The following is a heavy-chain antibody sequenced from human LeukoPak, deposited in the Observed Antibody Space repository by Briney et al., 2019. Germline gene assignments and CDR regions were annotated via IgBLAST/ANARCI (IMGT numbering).Heavy chain of an antibody. CDR2: IRSKANNYAT. J-gene: IGHJ4*02. D-gene: IGHD2-15*01. CDR1: GFTFSGSV. V-gene: IGHV3-73*01. CDR3: TSNYCSGGSCYLY. Sequence: PGGSLRLSCAASGFTFSGSVMHWVRQASGKGLEWVGRIRSKANNYATAYVASVKGRFTISRDDSKNTAFLQMNSLKTEDTAAYYCTSNYCSGGSCYLYWGQGTLVTVSS.